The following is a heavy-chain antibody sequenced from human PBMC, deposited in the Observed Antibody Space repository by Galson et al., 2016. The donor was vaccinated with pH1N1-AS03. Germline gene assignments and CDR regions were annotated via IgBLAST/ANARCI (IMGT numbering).Heavy chain of an antibody. CDR3: SRGAGGYSYG. CDR2: IKGDGSIT. Sequence: SLRLSCAVSGFTLNNYWIHWVRQAPGKGLVWVSRIKGDGSITTYADSVKGRFTISRDNASCTLYLQMNSLRAEDTAVYYCSRGAGGYSYGWGQGTLVTVSS. J-gene: IGHJ4*02. D-gene: IGHD5-18*01. V-gene: IGHV3-74*03. CDR1: GFTLNNYW.